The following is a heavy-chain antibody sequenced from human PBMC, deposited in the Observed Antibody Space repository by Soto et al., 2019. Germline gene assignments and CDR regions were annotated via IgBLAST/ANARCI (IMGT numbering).Heavy chain of an antibody. J-gene: IGHJ4*02. CDR3: AKVLGSGSLSLDY. D-gene: IGHD3-10*01. CDR2: ITASGVST. V-gene: IGHV3-23*01. Sequence: GSLRLSCVASGFTFSSYAMSWVRQAPGRGLEWVSAITASGVSTYYADSVKGRFTISRDNSKNTLYLQMNSLRAEDTAVYYCAKVLGSGSLSLDYWGQGTLVTVSS. CDR1: GFTFSSYA.